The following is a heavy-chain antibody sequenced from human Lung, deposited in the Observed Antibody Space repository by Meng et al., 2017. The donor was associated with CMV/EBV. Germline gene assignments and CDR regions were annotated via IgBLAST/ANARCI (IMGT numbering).Heavy chain of an antibody. Sequence: SVXVSXXASGYTFTGYYMHWVRQAPGQGLEWMGWINPNSGGTNYAQKFQGRVTMTRDTSISTTYMELSRLRSDDTAVYYCAREARAAGTDEYFDYWGRGXLATASS. D-gene: IGHD6-13*01. V-gene: IGHV1-2*02. CDR1: GYTFTGYY. J-gene: IGHJ4*02. CDR3: AREARAAGTDEYFDY. CDR2: INPNSGGT.